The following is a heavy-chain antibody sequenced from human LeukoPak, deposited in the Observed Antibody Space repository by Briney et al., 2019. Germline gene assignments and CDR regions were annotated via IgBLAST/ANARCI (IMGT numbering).Heavy chain of an antibody. J-gene: IGHJ4*02. D-gene: IGHD6-6*01. CDR2: INPNSGGT. CDR1: GYTFTGYY. V-gene: IGHV1-2*02. Sequence: ASVKVSCKASGYTFTGYYIHWVRQAPGQGLEWMGWINPNSGGTYYAQSFQGRVAMTRDTSISTAYMELGSLRSDDTAVYYCARARWQLVPYFDSWGQGTLVTVSS. CDR3: ARARWQLVPYFDS.